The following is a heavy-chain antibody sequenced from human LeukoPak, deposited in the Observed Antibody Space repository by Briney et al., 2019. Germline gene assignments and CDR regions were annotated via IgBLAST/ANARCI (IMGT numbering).Heavy chain of an antibody. J-gene: IGHJ5*02. CDR3: ARDPRVGASNWFDP. D-gene: IGHD1-26*01. CDR2: IIPIFGTA. V-gene: IGHV1-69*05. Sequence: ASVKVSCKASGGTFSSYAISWVRQAPGQGLEWMGGIIPIFGTANYAQKFQGRVTITTDESTSTAYMELSSLRSEDTVVYYCARDPRVGASNWFDPWGQGTLVTVSS. CDR1: GGTFSSYA.